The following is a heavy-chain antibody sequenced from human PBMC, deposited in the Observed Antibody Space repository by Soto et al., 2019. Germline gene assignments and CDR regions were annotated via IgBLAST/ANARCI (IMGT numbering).Heavy chain of an antibody. CDR2: IIPIFGTA. Sequence: VASVKVSCKASGGTFSSYAISWVRQAPGQGLEWMGGIIPIFGTANYAQKFQGRVTITADESTSTAYMELSSLRSEDTAVYYCARSRKLLWFGDLLWDYFDYLGHGTLVTVSS. J-gene: IGHJ4*01. CDR3: ARSRKLLWFGDLLWDYFDY. CDR1: GGTFSSYA. D-gene: IGHD3-10*01. V-gene: IGHV1-69*13.